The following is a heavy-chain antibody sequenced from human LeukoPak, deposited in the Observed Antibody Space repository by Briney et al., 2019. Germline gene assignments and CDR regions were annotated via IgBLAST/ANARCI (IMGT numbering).Heavy chain of an antibody. V-gene: IGHV5-51*01. Sequence: GESLKIYCKSSGYRSTNYWIVWVRQMPGKGLESMGIIYPGDSDTRYSPSFQGQVTISADRSISTAYLQWSSLKASDTAMYYCARLGAVAGIDIWGQGTLVTVSS. CDR1: GYRSTNYW. CDR3: ARLGAVAGIDI. D-gene: IGHD6-19*01. CDR2: IYPGDSDT. J-gene: IGHJ3*02.